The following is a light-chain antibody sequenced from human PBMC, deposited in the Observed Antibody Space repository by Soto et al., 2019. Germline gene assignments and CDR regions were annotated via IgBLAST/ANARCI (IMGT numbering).Light chain of an antibody. J-gene: IGLJ1*01. V-gene: IGLV2-14*01. CDR2: DVS. Sequence: QSVLTQPASVSGSPGQSITISCTGTNSDVGGYNYVSWYQQHPGKAPKPMIYDVSNRLSGVSNRFSGSKSGNTASLTISGLQAEDEADYYCTSYTSSGTYVFGTGTKVTVL. CDR1: NSDVGGYNY. CDR3: TSYTSSGTYV.